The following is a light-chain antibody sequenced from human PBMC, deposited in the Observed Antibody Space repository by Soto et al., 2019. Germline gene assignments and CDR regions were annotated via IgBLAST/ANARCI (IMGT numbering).Light chain of an antibody. J-gene: IGKJ4*01. CDR1: QSVSSF. Sequence: EIVLTQSPATLSLSPGERATLSCRASQSVSSFLAWYQQKPGQAPRLLIYDTSNRATDIPARFSGSGSGTDFTLTISSLEPEDFEVYYCQQRSNRLLTFGGGTKVEIK. CDR2: DTS. CDR3: QQRSNRLLT. V-gene: IGKV3-11*01.